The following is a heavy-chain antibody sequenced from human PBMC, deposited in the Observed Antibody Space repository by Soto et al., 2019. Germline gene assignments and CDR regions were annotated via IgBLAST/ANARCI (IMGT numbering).Heavy chain of an antibody. V-gene: IGHV4-59*08. CDR3: ARHSNPLAATDY. CDR1: GGSISSYY. Sequence: SETLSLTCTVSGGSISSYYWSWIRQPPGKGLEWIGYIYYSGSTNYNPSLKSRVTISVDTSKNQFSLKLSSVTAADTAVYYCARHSNPLAATDYWGQGTLVTVSS. D-gene: IGHD2-15*01. CDR2: IYYSGST. J-gene: IGHJ4*02.